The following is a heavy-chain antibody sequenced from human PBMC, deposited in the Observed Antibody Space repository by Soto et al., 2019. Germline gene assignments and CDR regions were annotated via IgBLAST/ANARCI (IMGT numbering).Heavy chain of an antibody. V-gene: IGHV3-15*07. Sequence: PGGSLRLSCAASGFTFKTAWMNWVRQSPGKGLEWVGRIKSENDGGIIDYAAPVKGRFIISRDDSKNTVYLEMNSLNTEDTAVIYCAADSPPGGASVFASWGQGFWVPVSS. CDR2: IKSENDGGII. J-gene: IGHJ4*02. CDR1: GFTFKTAW. CDR3: AADSPPGGASVFAS. D-gene: IGHD3-16*01.